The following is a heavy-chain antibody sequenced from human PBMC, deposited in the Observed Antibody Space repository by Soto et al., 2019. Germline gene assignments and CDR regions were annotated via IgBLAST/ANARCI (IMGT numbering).Heavy chain of an antibody. CDR1: GYTFTSTW. CDR2: INAYDGDT. J-gene: IGHJ6*02. D-gene: IGHD6-19*01. CDR3: ARAVGYYYGMDV. Sequence: ASVKVSCKASGYTFTSTWMHWVRQAPGQGLEWMGRINAYDGDTNYAEKFQGRVTMTTDTSTSTDYMELRSLRSDDTAVYYCARAVGYYYGMDVWGQGTTVTVSS. V-gene: IGHV1-18*04.